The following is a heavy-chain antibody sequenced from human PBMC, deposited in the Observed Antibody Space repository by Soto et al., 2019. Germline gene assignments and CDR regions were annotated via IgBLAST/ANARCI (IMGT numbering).Heavy chain of an antibody. D-gene: IGHD2-2*01. J-gene: IGHJ6*02. CDR3: ARDLLGYCISTSCPVYYYYGMDV. Sequence: ASVKVSCKASGYTFTRYGIGWARQAPGQGLEWMGWINTYNGNTNYAQKLQGRVTMTTDTSTSTAYMELRSLRSDDTAVYYCARDLLGYCISTSCPVYYYYGMDVWGQGTTVTVSS. CDR2: INTYNGNT. V-gene: IGHV1-18*01. CDR1: GYTFTRYG.